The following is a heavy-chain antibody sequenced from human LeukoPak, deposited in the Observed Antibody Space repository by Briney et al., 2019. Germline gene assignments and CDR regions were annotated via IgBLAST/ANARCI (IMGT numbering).Heavy chain of an antibody. V-gene: IGHV3-23*01. CDR2: ISLNGETT. Sequence: GGSLRLSCAVSGFSVSSFGMSWVRQAPGKGLEWISAISLNGETTWYADSVKGRFTISRDNSKNTLYLQLTSLRAEDTAVYYCAQGFSSGWYPYWGHGSLVSVSS. CDR3: AQGFSSGWYPY. CDR1: GFSVSSFG. J-gene: IGHJ4*01. D-gene: IGHD6-19*01.